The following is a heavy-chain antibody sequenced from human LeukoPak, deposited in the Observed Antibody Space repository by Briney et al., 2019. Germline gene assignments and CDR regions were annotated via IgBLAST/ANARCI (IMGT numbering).Heavy chain of an antibody. CDR3: ARRYCTSTSCYGNTFYFDY. V-gene: IGHV3-64*01. Sequence: SGGSLRLSCAASGFTFSSYAMHWVSQAPGKGLEYVSAITSDGARTYYANSVKGRFTISRDNSKNTLYLQMGGLRAEDMAVYYCARRYCTSTSCYGNTFYFDYWGQGTLVTVSS. D-gene: IGHD2-2*01. CDR2: ITSDGART. J-gene: IGHJ4*02. CDR1: GFTFSSYA.